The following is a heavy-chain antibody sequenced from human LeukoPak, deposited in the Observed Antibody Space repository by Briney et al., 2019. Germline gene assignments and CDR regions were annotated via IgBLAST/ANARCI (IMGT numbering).Heavy chain of an antibody. CDR3: ARDAPLAAAGLDY. D-gene: IGHD6-13*01. CDR1: GFTVSSNY. V-gene: IGHV3-66*01. CDR2: IYSGGST. Sequence: GGSLRLSCAASGFTVSSNYMSWVRQAPGKGLEWVSVIYSGGSTYYADSVKGRFTISRDNSKNTLYLQMNSLRAEDTAVYYCARDAPLAAAGLDYWGQGTLVTVSS. J-gene: IGHJ4*02.